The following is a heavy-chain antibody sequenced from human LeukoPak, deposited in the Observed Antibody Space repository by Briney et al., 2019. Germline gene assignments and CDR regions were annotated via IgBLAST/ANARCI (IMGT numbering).Heavy chain of an antibody. CDR1: GFTFSSYS. D-gene: IGHD6-6*01. CDR3: ARESPESSIAARPPAFDI. CDR2: ISSSRSTI. Sequence: GGFLRLSCAASGFTFSSYSMNWVRQAPGKGLEWVSYISSSRSTIYYADSVKGRFTISRDNAKNSLYLQMNSLRAEDTAVCYCARESPESSIAARPPAFDIWGQGTMVTVSS. V-gene: IGHV3-48*01. J-gene: IGHJ3*02.